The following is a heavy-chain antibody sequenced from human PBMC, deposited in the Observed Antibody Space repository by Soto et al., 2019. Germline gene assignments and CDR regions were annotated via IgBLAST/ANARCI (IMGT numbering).Heavy chain of an antibody. V-gene: IGHV4-34*01. CDR3: ARGRVEMATICLDY. Sequence: SETLSLTCAVDGGSLTSYYWSWIRHPPGKGLEWIGEINHTGTTNYNPSLKSRVTISVDTSKNQFSLKLSSATAADTAVYYCARGRVEMATICLDYWGQGTLVTVSS. D-gene: IGHD5-12*01. CDR2: INHTGTT. J-gene: IGHJ4*01. CDR1: GGSLTSYY.